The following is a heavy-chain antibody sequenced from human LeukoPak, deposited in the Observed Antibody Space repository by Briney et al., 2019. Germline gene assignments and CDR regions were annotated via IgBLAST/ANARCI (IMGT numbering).Heavy chain of an antibody. CDR2: ISVYNGNT. V-gene: IGHV1-18*01. D-gene: IGHD2-2*01. CDR1: GYTFTSYG. J-gene: IGHJ6*03. CDR3: ARDAVVVPAAKNWTYYYYYMDV. Sequence: ASVKVSCKASGYTFTSYGISWVRQASGQGLEWMGWISVYNGNTNYAQKLQGRVTMTTDTSTSTAYMELRSLRSDDTAVYYCARDAVVVPAAKNWTYYYYYMDVWGKGTTVTVSS.